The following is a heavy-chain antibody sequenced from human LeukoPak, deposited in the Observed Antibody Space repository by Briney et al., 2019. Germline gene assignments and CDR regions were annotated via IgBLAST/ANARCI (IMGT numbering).Heavy chain of an antibody. V-gene: IGHV4-34*01. CDR3: ARGRLPYYYDSRGWFDP. D-gene: IGHD3-22*01. J-gene: IGHJ5*02. CDR1: GGSFSGYY. CDR2: INHSGST. Sequence: SETLSLTCAVYGGSFSGYYWSWIRQPPGKGLEWIGEINHSGSTNYNPSLKSRVTISVDTSKNQFSLKLSSVTAADTAVDYCARGRLPYYYDSRGWFDPWGQGTLVTVSS.